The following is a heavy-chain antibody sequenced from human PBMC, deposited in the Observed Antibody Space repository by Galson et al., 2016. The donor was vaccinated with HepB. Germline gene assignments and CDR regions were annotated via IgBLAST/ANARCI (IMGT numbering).Heavy chain of an antibody. CDR2: IDDSETT. V-gene: IGHV4-34*01. Sequence: SETLSLTCGVSGGSLSGYYWNWIRQTPGKGLEWIGEIDDSETTDYNPSLKSRVTITEETSKNQFSLRLSSLTAADTAVYFCARAWGSGSYAGVFDIWGQGTPVAVSP. D-gene: IGHD3-10*01. CDR1: GGSLSGYY. CDR3: ARAWGSGSYAGVFDI. J-gene: IGHJ3*02.